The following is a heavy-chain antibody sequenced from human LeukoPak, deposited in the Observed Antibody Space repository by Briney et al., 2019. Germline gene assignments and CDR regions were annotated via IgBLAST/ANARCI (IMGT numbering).Heavy chain of an antibody. CDR2: IYYSGST. J-gene: IGHJ6*03. CDR3: ARGDSVPYSSSWYYGFMDV. D-gene: IGHD6-13*01. Sequence: SETLSLTCTVSGGSISSSSYYWGWIRQPPGKGLEWIGSIYYSGSTYYNPSLKSRVTISVDTSKNQFSLKLSSVTAADTAVYYCARGDSVPYSSSWYYGFMDVWGKGTTVTVSS. V-gene: IGHV4-39*07. CDR1: GGSISSSSYY.